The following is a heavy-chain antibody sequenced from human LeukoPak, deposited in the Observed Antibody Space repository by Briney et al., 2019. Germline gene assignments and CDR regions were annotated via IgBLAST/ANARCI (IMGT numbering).Heavy chain of an antibody. V-gene: IGHV3-33*01. D-gene: IGHD3-10*01. CDR3: AASITMFDY. CDR2: IWFDGSNK. J-gene: IGHJ4*02. CDR1: GFTFSSYG. Sequence: PGGSLRLSCAASGFTFSSYGMHWVRQAPGKGLEWVAVIWFDGSNKFYRDSVRGRFTISRDDSKNTLYLQMHSLRVEDTAVYYCAASITMFDYWGQGTLVTVSS.